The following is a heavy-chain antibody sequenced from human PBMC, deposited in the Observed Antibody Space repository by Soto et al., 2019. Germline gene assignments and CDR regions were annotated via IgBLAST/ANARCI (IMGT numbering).Heavy chain of an antibody. CDR3: ARRRYFDWWNRFDN. CDR1: GGSFSGYY. Sequence: SETLSLTCAVYGGSFSGYYWSWIRQPPGKGLEWIGEINHSGSTNYNPSLKSRVTISVDTSKNQFSLKLSSVTAADTAVYYCARRRYFDWWNRFDNWGQVTLFTFSS. V-gene: IGHV4-34*01. D-gene: IGHD3-9*01. J-gene: IGHJ5*02. CDR2: INHSGST.